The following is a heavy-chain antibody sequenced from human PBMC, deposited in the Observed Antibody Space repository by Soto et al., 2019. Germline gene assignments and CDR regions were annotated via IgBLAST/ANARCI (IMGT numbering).Heavy chain of an antibody. J-gene: IGHJ4*02. CDR3: AKDQGSSWYEVDY. CDR2: ISGSGGST. D-gene: IGHD6-13*01. V-gene: IGHV3-23*01. Sequence: PGGSLRLSFAASGFTFSNYAVTWVRQAPGKGLEWVSTISGSGGSTYYADSVKGRFTISRDNSKNTLYLQMNSLRAEDTAVYYCAKDQGSSWYEVDYWGQRTLVTVSS. CDR1: GFTFSNYA.